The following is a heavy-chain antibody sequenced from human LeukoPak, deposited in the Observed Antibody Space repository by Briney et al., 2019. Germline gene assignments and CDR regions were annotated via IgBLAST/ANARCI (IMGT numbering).Heavy chain of an antibody. D-gene: IGHD4-17*01. J-gene: IGHJ4*02. V-gene: IGHV4-34*01. Sequence: AETLTLTCAVYGGTFSGYYWSWIRQPPGKGLEWIGEINHSGSTNYNPSLKSRVTISVDTSKSQFSLKLSSVTAADTAVYYCARRCVTVTTVLDFDYWGQGTLVTVSS. CDR3: ARRCVTVTTVLDFDY. CDR2: INHSGST. CDR1: GGTFSGYY.